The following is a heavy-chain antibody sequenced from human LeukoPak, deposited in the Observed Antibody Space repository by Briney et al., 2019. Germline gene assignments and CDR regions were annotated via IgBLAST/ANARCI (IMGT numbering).Heavy chain of an antibody. CDR2: IYYSGST. D-gene: IGHD3-3*01. V-gene: IGHV4-59*01. CDR1: GGSISSYY. J-gene: IGHJ4*02. CDR3: AGRSGYYPPTYFDS. Sequence: PSETLSLTCTVAGGSISSYYWSWIRQPPGEGLEWIGYIYYSGSTNYNPSLKTRVTISLDTSKNQFSLKLSSVPAAHPAVSYCAGRSGYYPPTYFDSWGQGTLVTVSS.